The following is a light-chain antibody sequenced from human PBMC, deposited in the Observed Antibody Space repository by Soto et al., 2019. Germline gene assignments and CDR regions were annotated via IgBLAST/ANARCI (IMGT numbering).Light chain of an antibody. J-gene: IGKJ5*01. CDR2: RAS. Sequence: DIQMTQSPSTLSASIGDCVTITCRASQSIGTWLAWHQQKPGKAPNLLINRASSLGSGVSSRFSGSGCGTEFTLTISSLQPGDFATYYCQQYDRFPITFGQGTRLEIK. CDR1: QSIGTW. V-gene: IGKV1-5*03. CDR3: QQYDRFPIT.